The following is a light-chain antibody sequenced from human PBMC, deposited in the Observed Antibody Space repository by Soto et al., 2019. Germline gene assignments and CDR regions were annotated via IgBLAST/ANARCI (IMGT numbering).Light chain of an antibody. Sequence: IVLTQSPGTVSLSPGERATLSCRASETIGRAYFAWYQQKPGQTPRLILYGASNRAAGIPDRFSGSGSGTDFTLTISRLEPEDSAVYYCHQYGTPPFTFGQGTKLEIK. CDR2: GAS. CDR1: ETIGRAY. CDR3: HQYGTPPFT. J-gene: IGKJ2*01. V-gene: IGKV3-20*01.